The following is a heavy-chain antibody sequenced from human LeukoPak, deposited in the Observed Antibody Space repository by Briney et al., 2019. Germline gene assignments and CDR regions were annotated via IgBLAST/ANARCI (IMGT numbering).Heavy chain of an antibody. J-gene: IGHJ6*03. Sequence: SETLSLTCSASGGSISSYYWSWIRQPPEKGLKWIGYIYYSGSTNYNPSLKSRVTISVDTSKNQFSLKLSSVTAADTAVYYCARSRYYYYYYMDVWGKGTTVTVSS. D-gene: IGHD1-14*01. V-gene: IGHV4-59*01. CDR1: GGSISSYY. CDR3: ARSRYYYYYYMDV. CDR2: IYYSGST.